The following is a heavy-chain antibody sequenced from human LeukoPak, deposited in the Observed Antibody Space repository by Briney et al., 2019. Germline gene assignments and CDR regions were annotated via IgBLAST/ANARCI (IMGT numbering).Heavy chain of an antibody. Sequence: PGGSLRLSCAASGFTFSSYAMSWVRQAPGKGLEWVSAISGSGGSPYYADSVKGRFTISRDNTKNTLYLQMNSLRAEDTAVYYCAKDLGVLLWFGELFSHAFDIWGQGTMVTVSS. CDR2: ISGSGGSP. CDR1: GFTFSSYA. CDR3: AKDLGVLLWFGELFSHAFDI. V-gene: IGHV3-23*01. D-gene: IGHD3-10*01. J-gene: IGHJ3*02.